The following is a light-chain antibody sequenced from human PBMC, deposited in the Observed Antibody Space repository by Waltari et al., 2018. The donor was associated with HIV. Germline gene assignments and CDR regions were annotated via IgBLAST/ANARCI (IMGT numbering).Light chain of an antibody. J-gene: IGLJ2*01. V-gene: IGLV1-51*01. CDR2: ENN. CDR3: VSWDSSLRGVL. Sequence: QSVLTPPPSLSAAPGQKVSITCSGSSSNIGVNYVSWYQQFPRTAPKLLIYENNERPSGIPDRFSGSKSGTSATLDITGLRTGDEADYYCVSWDSSLRGVLFGGGTKLTVL. CDR1: SSNIGVNY.